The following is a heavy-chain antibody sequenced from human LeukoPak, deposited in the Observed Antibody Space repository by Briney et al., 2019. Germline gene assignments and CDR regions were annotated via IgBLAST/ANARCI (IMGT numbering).Heavy chain of an antibody. Sequence: SETLSLTCTVSGDSLSSGTYYWSWIRQPPGKGLEWIGYIYYSGSTNYNPSLKSRVTVSVDTSKNQCSLKLSSVTTADTAVYYCTRSTNLEAFDIWGQGTMVTVSS. J-gene: IGHJ3*02. D-gene: IGHD2-8*01. CDR2: IYYSGST. CDR3: TRSTNLEAFDI. CDR1: GDSLSSGTYY. V-gene: IGHV4-61*01.